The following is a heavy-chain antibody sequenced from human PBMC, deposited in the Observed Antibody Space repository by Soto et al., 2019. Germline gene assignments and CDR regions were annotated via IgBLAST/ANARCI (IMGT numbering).Heavy chain of an antibody. J-gene: IGHJ4*02. CDR1: GFTFSSYW. D-gene: IGHD2-15*01. Sequence: GGSLRLSCAASGFTFSSYWMSWVRQAPGKGLEWVANIKQDGSEQYYVDSVKGRFTISRDNAKNSLYLQMNSLRAEDTAVYYCARVVGEGYCSGGSCYFDYWGQGTLVTVSS. CDR2: IKQDGSEQ. V-gene: IGHV3-7*01. CDR3: ARVVGEGYCSGGSCYFDY.